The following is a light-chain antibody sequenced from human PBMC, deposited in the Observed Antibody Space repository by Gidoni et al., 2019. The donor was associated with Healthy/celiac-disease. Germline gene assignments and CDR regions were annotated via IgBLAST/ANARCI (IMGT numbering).Light chain of an antibody. J-gene: IGKJ1*01. CDR2: AAS. V-gene: IGKV1-39*01. CDR1: QSISSY. Sequence: DIQMTQSPSSLSASVGDRVTITCRASQSISSYLNWYQQKPGKAPKLLIYAASSLQSGVPSRFSGSASGTDFPLTISSLQPEYFATYSCQQSYSTLRTFGQGTKVEIK. CDR3: QQSYSTLRT.